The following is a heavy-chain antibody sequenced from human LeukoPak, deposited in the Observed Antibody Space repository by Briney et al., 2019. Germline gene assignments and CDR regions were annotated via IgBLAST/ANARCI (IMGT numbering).Heavy chain of an antibody. CDR3: ATSKNYDYVWGSYVY. D-gene: IGHD3-16*01. Sequence: ASVKVSCKVSGYTLTELSMHWVRQAPGKGLEWMGGFDPEDGETIYAQKFQGRATMTEDTSTDTAYMELSSLRSEDTAVYYCATSKNYDYVWGSYVYWGQGTLVTVSS. J-gene: IGHJ4*02. CDR1: GYTLTELS. V-gene: IGHV1-24*01. CDR2: FDPEDGET.